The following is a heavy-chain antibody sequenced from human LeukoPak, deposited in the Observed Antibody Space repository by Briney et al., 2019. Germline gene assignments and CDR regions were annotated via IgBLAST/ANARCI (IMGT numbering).Heavy chain of an antibody. V-gene: IGHV3-30*03. J-gene: IGHJ4*02. Sequence: GGSLRLSCAASGFTFSSYGMHWVRQAPGKGLEWVAVISYDGSNKYYADSVKGRFTISRDNSKNTLYLQMNSLRAEDTAVYYCARVMGRYCSSTSCYVDYWGQGTLVTVSS. CDR3: ARVMGRYCSSTSCYVDY. D-gene: IGHD2-2*01. CDR1: GFTFSSYG. CDR2: ISYDGSNK.